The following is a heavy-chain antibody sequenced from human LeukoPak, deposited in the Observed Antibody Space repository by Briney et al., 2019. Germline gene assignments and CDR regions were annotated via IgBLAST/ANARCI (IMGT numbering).Heavy chain of an antibody. CDR1: GFTFSSYG. D-gene: IGHD3-10*01. CDR3: ARPLLYYYGSETYFWFDP. V-gene: IGHV3-23*01. CDR2: ISGSAGGT. Sequence: GGSLRLSCAASGFTFSSYGMSWVRQAPGKGLEWVSTISGSAGGTYYANSVKGRFTISRDNSKNTLYLQMNSLRAEDTAVYYCARPLLYYYGSETYFWFDPWGQGTLVTVSS. J-gene: IGHJ5*02.